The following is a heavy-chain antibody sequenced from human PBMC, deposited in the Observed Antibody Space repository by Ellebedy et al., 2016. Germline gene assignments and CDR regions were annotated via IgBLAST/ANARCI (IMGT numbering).Heavy chain of an antibody. CDR1: GFTFSIYA. CDR2: ISYDRSNK. CDR3: PRGDYGDYVGAFDI. J-gene: IGHJ3*02. Sequence: GESLKISCAASGFTFSIYAMHWVRQAPGKGLEWVALISYDRSNKYYADSVKGRFTISRDNSKNTLYLQMNSLRADDTAVYYCPRGDYGDYVGAFDIWGQGTMVIVSS. V-gene: IGHV3-30-3*01. D-gene: IGHD4-17*01.